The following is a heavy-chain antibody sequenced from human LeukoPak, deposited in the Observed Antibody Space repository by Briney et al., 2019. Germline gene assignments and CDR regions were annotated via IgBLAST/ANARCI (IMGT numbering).Heavy chain of an antibody. CDR3: ARGDHLALPDY. J-gene: IGHJ4*02. Sequence: GGSLRLSCAASGFTFGSHWMHWVRQAPGKGLVWVSRISDDGRSTYYADSVKGRFTFSRDNAKNTLYLQMNSLRAEDTAVYYCARGDHLALPDYWGRGTLVTVSS. CDR1: GFTFGSHW. V-gene: IGHV3-74*01. CDR2: ISDDGRST.